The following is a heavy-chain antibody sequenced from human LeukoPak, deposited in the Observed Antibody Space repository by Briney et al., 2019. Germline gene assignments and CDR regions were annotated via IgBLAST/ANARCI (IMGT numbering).Heavy chain of an antibody. V-gene: IGHV3-15*01. Sequence: GGSLRLSCATSGFTFNVACMNWVRQAPGKALEWVGRSQNSCSGWTTDYGAPVKGRFTILRDDSKRTVYLQMNSLKTEDTAVYYCIRVKSWDTRFYLDSWGQGTLVTVSS. CDR1: GFTFNVAC. CDR3: IRVKSWDTRFYLDS. D-gene: IGHD1-26*01. CDR2: SQNSCSGWTT. J-gene: IGHJ4*02.